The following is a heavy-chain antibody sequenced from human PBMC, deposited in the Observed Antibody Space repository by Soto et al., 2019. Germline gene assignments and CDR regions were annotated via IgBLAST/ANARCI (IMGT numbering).Heavy chain of an antibody. CDR2: IYHSGST. CDR1: GGSISSGGYS. V-gene: IGHV4-30-2*01. J-gene: IGHJ4*02. CDR3: AAGGGLPRYY. D-gene: IGHD5-12*01. Sequence: QLQLQESGSGLVKPSQTLSLTCAVSGGSISSGGYSWSWIRQPPGKGLEWIGYIYHSGSTYYTPSLKSRVTISLDRSKNQFSLKLSSVTAAHTAVYYCAAGGGLPRYYWGQGTLVTVSS.